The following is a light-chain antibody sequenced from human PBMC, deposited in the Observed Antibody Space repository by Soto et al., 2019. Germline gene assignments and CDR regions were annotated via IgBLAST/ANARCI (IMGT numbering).Light chain of an antibody. CDR1: TSNIGSNY. Sequence: QSALTQPPSASGTPGQRVTISRSGDTSNIGSNYVYWYQQLPGTAPKLLIYSNYLRPSGVPDRFSGSKSGTSASLAISGLRSEDEADYYCAAWDDSLSGPLFGGGTKVTVL. V-gene: IGLV1-47*02. J-gene: IGLJ2*01. CDR2: SNY. CDR3: AAWDDSLSGPL.